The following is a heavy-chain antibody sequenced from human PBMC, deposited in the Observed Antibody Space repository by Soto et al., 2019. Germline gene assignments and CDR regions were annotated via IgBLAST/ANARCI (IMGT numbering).Heavy chain of an antibody. CDR3: AKESRVATARNFDY. J-gene: IGHJ4*02. D-gene: IGHD5-12*01. Sequence: QVQLVESGGGVVQSGRSLRLSCAASGFTFSNYGMHWVRQAPGKGLEWVAVISYDGREKYYSDSVKGRFTISRDDSMNTLSLQMNTLRTEDTAVYYCAKESRVATARNFDYWGQGTLVTVSS. CDR1: GFTFSNYG. CDR2: ISYDGREK. V-gene: IGHV3-30*18.